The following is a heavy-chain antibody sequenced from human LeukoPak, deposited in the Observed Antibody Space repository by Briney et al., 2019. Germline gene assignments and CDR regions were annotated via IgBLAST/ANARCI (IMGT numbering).Heavy chain of an antibody. CDR1: GYSFSSYW. Sequence: GESLKISCTGSGYSFSSYWISWVRQMPGQGLKWMGRIDPGDSFTKYRPSLEGRVTISADKSLSTVYLQWSSLKASDTAIYYCARDGGGVSSWVSHWGQGTLVTVSS. D-gene: IGHD2-8*02. J-gene: IGHJ4*02. V-gene: IGHV5-10-1*01. CDR3: ARDGGGVSSWVSH. CDR2: IDPGDSFT.